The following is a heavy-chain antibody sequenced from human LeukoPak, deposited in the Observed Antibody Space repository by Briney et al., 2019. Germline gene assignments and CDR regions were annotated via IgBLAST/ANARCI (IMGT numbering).Heavy chain of an antibody. CDR2: ITGNGANT. CDR3: ARDRSGSYPNWFDP. D-gene: IGHD3-10*01. J-gene: IGHJ5*02. V-gene: IGHV3-23*01. CDR1: GFTFSSYG. Sequence: GGSLRLSCAASGFTFSSYGMSWVRQTPGKGLEWVSAITGNGANTFYADSVKGRFTISRDNSKNTMYLQMNSLRAEDTALYYCARDRSGSYPNWFDPWGQGTLVTVSS.